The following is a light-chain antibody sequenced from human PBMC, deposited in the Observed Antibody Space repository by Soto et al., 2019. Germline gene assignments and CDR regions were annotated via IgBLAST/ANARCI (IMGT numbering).Light chain of an antibody. CDR3: SSYTSSSNYV. CDR2: EVT. Sequence: QSVLTHPASVSWSPGHLITISCTGTGSDVGGYDYVSWYQHHPGKAPKVMIYEVTNRPSGVSNRFSGSKSGNTASLTISGLLAEEEADYYCSSYTSSSNYVFGTGTKVTVL. J-gene: IGLJ1*01. V-gene: IGLV2-14*01. CDR1: GSDVGGYDY.